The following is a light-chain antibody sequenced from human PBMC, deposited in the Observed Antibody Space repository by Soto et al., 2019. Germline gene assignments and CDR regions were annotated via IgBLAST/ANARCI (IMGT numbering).Light chain of an antibody. CDR1: SSDVGGYNY. CDR3: SSYTSSSTLV. J-gene: IGLJ1*01. Sequence: QSVLTQPDSASGSPGQSITISCTGTSSDVGGYNYVSWYQQHPGKAPKLMIYEVSNRPSGVSNRFSGSKSGNTASLTISGLQAEDEADYYCSSYTSSSTLVFGTGTKVTVL. V-gene: IGLV2-14*01. CDR2: EVS.